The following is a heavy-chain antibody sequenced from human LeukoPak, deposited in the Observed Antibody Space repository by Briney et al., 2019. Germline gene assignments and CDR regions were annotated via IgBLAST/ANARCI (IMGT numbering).Heavy chain of an antibody. D-gene: IGHD3-10*01. CDR3: ARHAVMVRGVITKRAVWFDP. Sequence: SETLSLTCTVSGGSISSSSHYWGWIRQPPGKGLEWIGEINHSGSTNYNPSLKSRVTISVDTSKNQFSLKLSSVTAADTAVYYCARHAVMVRGVITKRAVWFDPWGQGTLVTVSS. CDR1: GGSISSSSHY. J-gene: IGHJ5*02. CDR2: INHSGST. V-gene: IGHV4-39*01.